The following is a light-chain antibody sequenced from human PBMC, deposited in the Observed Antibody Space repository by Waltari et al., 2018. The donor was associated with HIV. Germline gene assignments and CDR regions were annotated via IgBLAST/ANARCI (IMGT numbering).Light chain of an antibody. J-gene: IGLJ3*02. V-gene: IGLV3-21*02. Sequence: YVLTQPPSVSVAPGQTARMTCGGTKIGDKSVHWYQQRPGQAPVVVVYDDSDRPSGISERISGSNSGNTATLIISRVEAGDVADYYCQVWDGGSDPPGVFGGGTRLTVL. CDR3: QVWDGGSDPPGV. CDR2: DDS. CDR1: KIGDKS.